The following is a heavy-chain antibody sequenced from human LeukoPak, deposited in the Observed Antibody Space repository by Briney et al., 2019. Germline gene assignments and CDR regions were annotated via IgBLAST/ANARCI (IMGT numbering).Heavy chain of an antibody. CDR2: INSDGSST. Sequence: GGSLRLSCAASGFTFSSYWMHWVRRAPGKGLVWVPRINSDGSSTSYADSVKGRFTISRDNAKNTLYLQMNSLRAEDTAVYYCAADYYDSSGYYVTWYFDLWGRGTLVTVSS. CDR1: GFTFSSYW. V-gene: IGHV3-74*01. CDR3: AADYYDSSGYYVTWYFDL. J-gene: IGHJ2*01. D-gene: IGHD3-22*01.